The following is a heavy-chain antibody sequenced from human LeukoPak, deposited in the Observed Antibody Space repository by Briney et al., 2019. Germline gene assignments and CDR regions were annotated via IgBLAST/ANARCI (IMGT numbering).Heavy chain of an antibody. J-gene: IGHJ4*02. V-gene: IGHV4-4*02. Sequence: SETLSLTCAVSGTSISLSNWWTWVRQPPGEGLVWIGEIYHSGTTNYNPSLKSRVTISLDKSRNQFSLNLNSVSAADTAVYYCARSYFGSGTFNGFDYWGQGTLVTVSS. CDR2: IYHSGTT. CDR1: GTSISLSNW. D-gene: IGHD3-10*01. CDR3: ARSYFGSGTFNGFDY.